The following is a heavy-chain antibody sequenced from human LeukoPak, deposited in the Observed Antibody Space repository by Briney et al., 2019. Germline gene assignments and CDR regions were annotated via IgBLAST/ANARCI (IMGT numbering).Heavy chain of an antibody. J-gene: IGHJ6*03. CDR3: ARDVTTHWYYYYYMDV. CDR1: GFTFSSYA. D-gene: IGHD4-17*01. Sequence: GGSLRLSCAASGFTFSSYAMHWVRQAPGKGLEWVAVISYDGSNKYYADSVKGRFTISRDNSKNTLYLQMNSLRAEDTAVYYCARDVTTHWYYYYYMDVWGKGTTVTVSS. V-gene: IGHV3-30-3*01. CDR2: ISYDGSNK.